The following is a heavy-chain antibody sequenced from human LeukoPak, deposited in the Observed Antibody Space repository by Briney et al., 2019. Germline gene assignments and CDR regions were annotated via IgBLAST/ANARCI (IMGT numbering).Heavy chain of an antibody. Sequence: SETLSLTCSVSRGSLGGASYLTLVRPQPGKELVWIEYIYYTGSTYYSPSLRSRVSMSVDTSKNQFSLRLSSVTAADSGVYFCARQRGYDSSGTGSFGSWGQGILVTVS. CDR3: ARQRGYDSSGTGSFGS. CDR2: IYYTGST. CDR1: RGSLGGASY. D-gene: IGHD3/OR15-3a*01. V-gene: IGHV4-31*03. J-gene: IGHJ4*02.